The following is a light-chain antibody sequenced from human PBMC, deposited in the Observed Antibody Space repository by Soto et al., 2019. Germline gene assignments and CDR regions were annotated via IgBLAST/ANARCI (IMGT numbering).Light chain of an antibody. CDR1: QSVRDN. CDR2: GAS. Sequence: EILMTHSPATLSVSPGERATLSCRASQSVRDNLAWYQQKPGQAPRLLIYGASTRATGIPARFSGSGSGTDFTLTINSLQSEDFALYCGQQSNIFPYTFGQGTKLEIK. CDR3: QQSNIFPYT. J-gene: IGKJ2*01. V-gene: IGKV3-15*01.